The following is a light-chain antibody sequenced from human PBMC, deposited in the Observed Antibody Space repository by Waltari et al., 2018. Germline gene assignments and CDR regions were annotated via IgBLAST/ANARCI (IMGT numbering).Light chain of an antibody. CDR1: SSDVGSYKL. CDR3: CSYAGSSTVV. CDR2: EVS. V-gene: IGLV2-23*02. Sequence: QSALTQPASVSGSPGQSITISCTGTSSDVGSYKLVSWYQQHPGKAPKLMIFEVSKRPSGVSNLFSASKSGNTASLTIAGLQAEDDADYYCCSYAGSSTVVFGGGTKLTVL. J-gene: IGLJ2*01.